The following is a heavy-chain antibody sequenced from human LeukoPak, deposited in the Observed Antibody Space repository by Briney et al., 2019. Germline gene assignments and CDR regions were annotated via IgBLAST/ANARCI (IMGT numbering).Heavy chain of an antibody. D-gene: IGHD3-10*01. Sequence: PGGSLRLSCAASGFTFSSYSMNWVRQAPGKGLEWVSYISSSSSTIYYADSVKGRFTISRDNAKNSLYLQMNSLRDEDTAVYYCVRDLPRPFYGSGSYPFDYWGQGTLVTVSS. CDR3: VRDLPRPFYGSGSYPFDY. J-gene: IGHJ4*02. V-gene: IGHV3-48*02. CDR2: ISSSSSTI. CDR1: GFTFSSYS.